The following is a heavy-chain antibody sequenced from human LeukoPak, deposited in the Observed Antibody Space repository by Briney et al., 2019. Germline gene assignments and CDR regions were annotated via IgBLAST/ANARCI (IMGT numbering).Heavy chain of an antibody. V-gene: IGHV4-39*01. J-gene: IGHJ5*02. CDR2: IYYSGNT. Sequence: SETLSLTCTVSGGFISRSSSYWGWIRQPPGKGLEWIGSIYYSGNTYYNPSLKSRVNISVDTSKSQVSVKLSSVTAADTAVYYCARRRTVSTTGRFDPWGQGILVTVSS. CDR1: GGFISRSSSY. D-gene: IGHD5/OR15-5a*01. CDR3: ARRRTVSTTGRFDP.